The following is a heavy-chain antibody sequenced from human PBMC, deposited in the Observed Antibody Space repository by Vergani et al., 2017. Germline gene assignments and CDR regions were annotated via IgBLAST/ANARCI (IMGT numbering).Heavy chain of an antibody. D-gene: IGHD2-8*01. V-gene: IGHV4-31*11. CDR1: GGSISSGDHC. J-gene: IGHJ6*03. CDR2: IFYSGTT. Sequence: QVQLQESGPGVVKPSQTLSLTCAVSGGSISSGDHCWTWIRQRPGKGLEWIGYIFYSGTTYDNPSLRSRLTISVDTSQNQFSLQLRSVTAADTTVYYCARVVTQWPAPYHFYYMVGWGSATAVVVSS. CDR3: ARVVTQWPAPYHFYYMVG.